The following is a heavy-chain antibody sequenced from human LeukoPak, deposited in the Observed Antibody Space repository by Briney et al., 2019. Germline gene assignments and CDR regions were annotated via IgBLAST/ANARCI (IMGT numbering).Heavy chain of an antibody. CDR2: IYYSGST. J-gene: IGHJ4*02. V-gene: IGHV4-59*01. CDR3: ARATYGSAGLN. CDR1: GFTFSSYY. Sequence: SESLRLSCAASGFTFSSYYLRWVRQPPGKGLEWVGVIYYSGSTNYHPSLKSRVTISVDTSKNQFSLKLSSVTAADTAVYYCARATYGSAGLNWGQGTLVTVSS. D-gene: IGHD3-10*01.